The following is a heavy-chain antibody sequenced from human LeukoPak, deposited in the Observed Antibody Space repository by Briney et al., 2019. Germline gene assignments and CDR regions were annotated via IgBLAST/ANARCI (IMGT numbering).Heavy chain of an antibody. Sequence: GASVKVSRKASGYTLTSYGISWVRQAPGQGLEWMGWISAYNGNTNYAQKLQGRVTMTTDTSTSTDYMELRSLRSDDTAVYYCAREQTVVTLGVEYYFDYWGQGTLVTVSS. V-gene: IGHV1-18*01. CDR2: ISAYNGNT. D-gene: IGHD4-23*01. CDR3: AREQTVVTLGVEYYFDY. J-gene: IGHJ4*02. CDR1: GYTLTSYG.